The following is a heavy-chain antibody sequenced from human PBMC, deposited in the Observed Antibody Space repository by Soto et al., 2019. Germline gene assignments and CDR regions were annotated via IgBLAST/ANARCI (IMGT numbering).Heavy chain of an antibody. CDR1: GYTFTSYY. CDR3: ARDREGGLSTYYCEY. Sequence: GASVNVSCKASGYTFTSYYMHWVRQAPGQGLEWMGIINPSGGSTSYAQKFRGRVTMTRDTSTSTVYMELSSLRSEDTAVYYCARDREGGLSTYYCEYWGQGNLVIVSS. V-gene: IGHV1-46*01. CDR2: INPSGGST. J-gene: IGHJ4*02. D-gene: IGHD1-26*01.